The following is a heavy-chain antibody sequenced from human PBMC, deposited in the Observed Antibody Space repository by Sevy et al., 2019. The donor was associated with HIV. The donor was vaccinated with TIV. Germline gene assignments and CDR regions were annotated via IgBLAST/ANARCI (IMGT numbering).Heavy chain of an antibody. CDR3: VKEGRDDFNPYLDF. V-gene: IGHV3-23*01. CDR2: ISRTGGNT. D-gene: IGHD3-10*01. J-gene: IGHJ1*01. Sequence: GGSLRLSCAGSGFTFGGYMMNWVRQAPGSGLEWMSRISRTGGNTEYGDSAKGRFTISRDNSKNTLYLQMKDLRVEDTALYYCVKEGRDDFNPYLDFWGQGILVTVSS. CDR1: GFTFGGYM.